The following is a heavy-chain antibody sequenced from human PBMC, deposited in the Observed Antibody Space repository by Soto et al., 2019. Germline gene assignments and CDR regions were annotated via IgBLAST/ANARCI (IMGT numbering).Heavy chain of an antibody. V-gene: IGHV3-30-3*01. CDR1: GFTFSTYA. CDR2: ISYDGNNK. Sequence: GGSLRLSCAASGFTFSTYAMHWVRQAPGKGLEWVAAISYDGNNKHYADSVKGRFTISRDNSKNTLFLQMNILRAEDTAVYYCARVSRAMIVVFITVSFDYCGQGALVTVS. CDR3: ARVSRAMIVVFITVSFDY. D-gene: IGHD3-22*01. J-gene: IGHJ4*02.